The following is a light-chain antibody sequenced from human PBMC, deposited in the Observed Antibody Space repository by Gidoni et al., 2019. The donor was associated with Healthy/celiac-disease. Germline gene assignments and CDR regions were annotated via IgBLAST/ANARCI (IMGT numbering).Light chain of an antibody. V-gene: IGKV1-39*01. Sequence: DIQMTQSPSSLSASVGDRVTITCRASQSISSYLNWYQQKPGKAPKLLIYAASSLQSGVPSRFSGSGSGTDFTLTISSVQPEDFATYYCQQSYSTLRTFGQXTKVEIK. CDR3: QQSYSTLRT. CDR2: AAS. J-gene: IGKJ1*01. CDR1: QSISSY.